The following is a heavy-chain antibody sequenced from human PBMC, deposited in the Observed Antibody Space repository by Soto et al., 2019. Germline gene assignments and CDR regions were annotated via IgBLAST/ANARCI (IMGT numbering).Heavy chain of an antibody. CDR1: GYIFTSLG. CDR2: VRPYNGDT. V-gene: IGHV1-18*01. J-gene: IGHJ4*02. Sequence: SVKGSCNTSGYIFTSLGISWVRQAPVQGLEWLGWVRPYNGDTKYAEKFQGRVTMTSDTSTTTGYMELRGLRSDDTAVYFCVRRMFYDFWSPYCYFDYWGQGTQVTVPS. CDR3: VRRMFYDFWSPYCYFDY. D-gene: IGHD2-21*01.